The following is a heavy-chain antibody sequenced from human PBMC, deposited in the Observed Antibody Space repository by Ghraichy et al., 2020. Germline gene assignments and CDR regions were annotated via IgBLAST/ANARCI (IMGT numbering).Heavy chain of an antibody. J-gene: IGHJ6*03. CDR3: ANDFWSGLNYYYYYMDV. V-gene: IGHV3-23*01. D-gene: IGHD3-3*01. CDR1: GFTFSSYA. CDR2: ISGSGGST. Sequence: GGSLRLSCAASGFTFSSYAMSWVRQAPGKGLEWVSAISGSGGSTYYADSVKGRFTISRDNSKNTLYLQMNSLRAEDTAVYYCANDFWSGLNYYYYYMDVWGKGTTVTVSS.